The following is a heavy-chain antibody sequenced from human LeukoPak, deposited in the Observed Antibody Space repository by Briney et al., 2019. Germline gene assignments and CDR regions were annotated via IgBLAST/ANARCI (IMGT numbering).Heavy chain of an antibody. J-gene: IGHJ4*02. CDR1: GFTFSSYD. Sequence: GGSLRLSCAASGFTFSSYDMSWVRQAPGKGLEWVSAISGSGGSTYYADSVKGRFTISRDNSKNALYLQMNSLRAEDTVVYYCAKDRRCDVLTGSLNYWGEGPLVTVSS. V-gene: IGHV3-23*01. D-gene: IGHD3-9*01. CDR2: ISGSGGST. CDR3: AKDRRCDVLTGSLNY.